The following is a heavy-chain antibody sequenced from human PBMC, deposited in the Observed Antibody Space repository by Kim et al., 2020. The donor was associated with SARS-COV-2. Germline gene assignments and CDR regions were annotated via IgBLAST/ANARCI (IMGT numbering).Heavy chain of an antibody. D-gene: IGHD3-3*01. Sequence: GGSLRLSCAASGFIFSSSWMPWVRQAPGKGPEWVANIKQDGSEKHYVDSVKDRFTISRDNIQNSLSLQMNSLRVEDTAVYYCVRGFSSASGSWGQGNLVTVSS. J-gene: IGHJ5*02. CDR1: GFIFSSSW. CDR3: VRGFSSASGS. CDR2: IKQDGSEK. V-gene: IGHV3-7*01.